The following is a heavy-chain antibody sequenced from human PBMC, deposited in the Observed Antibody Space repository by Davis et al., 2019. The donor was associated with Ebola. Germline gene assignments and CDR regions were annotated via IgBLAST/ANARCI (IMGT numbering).Heavy chain of an antibody. J-gene: IGHJ3*02. V-gene: IGHV3-23*01. Sequence: GESLKISCAASGSVFRNYVMSWVRQAPGEGLEWVSTLGTSADTYYADSVKGRFTISRDNSKNTLYLLMNGLRVEDTAIYYCAKDTSNIWFDIWGQGTNVTVSS. D-gene: IGHD1-26*01. CDR2: LGTSADT. CDR1: GSVFRNYV. CDR3: AKDTSNIWFDI.